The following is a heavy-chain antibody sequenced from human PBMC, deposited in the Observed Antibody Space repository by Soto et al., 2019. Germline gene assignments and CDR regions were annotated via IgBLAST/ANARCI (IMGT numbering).Heavy chain of an antibody. D-gene: IGHD6-13*01. V-gene: IGHV4-38-2*01. CDR3: ARVYNIVAVTSFDP. Sequence: SETLSLTCAVSGYSISSGYYWGWIRQPPGKGLEWIGSVPYSGSTYYIPSLKSRVTISIDTSKNQISLKLTSVTAADPALYYCARVYNIVAVTSFDPWGQGTLLTVSS. CDR2: VPYSGST. J-gene: IGHJ5*02. CDR1: GYSISSGYY.